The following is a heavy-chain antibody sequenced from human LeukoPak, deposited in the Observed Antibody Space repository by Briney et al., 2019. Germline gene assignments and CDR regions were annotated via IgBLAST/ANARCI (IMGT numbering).Heavy chain of an antibody. J-gene: IGHJ4*02. Sequence: ASVKVSWKALGYPFTAFSLHWVRQAPGQGPEWMAIINPGIFTTTYAQKLQDRITVTSDTSTPTVYMELRSLRLEDTAVYFCARDWAHGYFDLWGQGTLVTVSS. CDR1: GYPFTAFS. CDR3: ARDWAHGYFDL. V-gene: IGHV1-46*01. CDR2: INPGIFTT. D-gene: IGHD3-16*01.